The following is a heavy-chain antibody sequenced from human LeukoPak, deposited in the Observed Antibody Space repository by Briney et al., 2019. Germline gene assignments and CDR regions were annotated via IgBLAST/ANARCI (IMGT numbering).Heavy chain of an antibody. D-gene: IGHD2-2*01. V-gene: IGHV1-18*01. CDR1: GYTFTSYG. J-gene: IGHJ4*02. Sequence: ASVKVSCKASGYTFTSYGISWVRQAPGQGLEWMGWIRAYNGNTNSAQKVQGGVTMTTDTSTSTAYMELRSLRSDDTAVYYCARDLGYYAGGYYFDYWGQGTLVTVSS. CDR3: ARDLGYYAGGYYFDY. CDR2: IRAYNGNT.